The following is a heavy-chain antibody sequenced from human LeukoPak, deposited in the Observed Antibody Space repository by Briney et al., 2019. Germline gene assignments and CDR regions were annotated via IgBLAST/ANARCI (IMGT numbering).Heavy chain of an antibody. V-gene: IGHV4-31*03. Sequence: PSETLSLTCTVSGGSISSGGYYWSWIRQHPGKGLEWIGYIYYSGSTYYNPSLKSRVTISVDTSKNQFSLKLSSVTAADTAVYYCARPASRRHPLDYWGQGTLVTVSS. CDR3: ARPASRRHPLDY. J-gene: IGHJ4*02. CDR1: GGSISSGGYY. CDR2: IYYSGST.